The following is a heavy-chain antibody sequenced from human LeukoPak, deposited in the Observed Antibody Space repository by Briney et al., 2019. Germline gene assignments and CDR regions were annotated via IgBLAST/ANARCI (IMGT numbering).Heavy chain of an antibody. V-gene: IGHV4-61*02. J-gene: IGHJ4*02. Sequence: SETLSLTCTVSGGSISSGSYYWSWIRQPAGKGLEWIGRIYTSGSTNYNPSLKSRVTISVDTSKNQFSLKLSSVTAADTAVYYCARGAGTFDYWGQGTLVTVSS. CDR2: IYTSGST. CDR1: GGSISSGSYY. D-gene: IGHD6-13*01. CDR3: ARGAGTFDY.